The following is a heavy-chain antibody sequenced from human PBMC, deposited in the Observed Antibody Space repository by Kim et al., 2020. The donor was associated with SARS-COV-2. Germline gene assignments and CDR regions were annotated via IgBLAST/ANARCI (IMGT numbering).Heavy chain of an antibody. J-gene: IGHJ4*02. CDR2: IDADNGNT. CDR3: ARNEDY. CDR1: GYTFTSYA. V-gene: IGHV1-3*01. Sequence: ASVKVSCKASGYTFTSYAFHWVRQAPGQRLEWMGWIDADNGNTKYSQKFQGRVTITRDTSATTAYMELSSLRSDDTAVYYCARNEDYWGQGTLVTVSS.